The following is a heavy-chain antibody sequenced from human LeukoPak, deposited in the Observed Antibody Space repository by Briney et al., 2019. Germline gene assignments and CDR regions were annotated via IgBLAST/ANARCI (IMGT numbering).Heavy chain of an antibody. D-gene: IGHD6-19*01. CDR2: FDPEDGET. CDR1: GYTLTELS. V-gene: IGHV1-24*01. Sequence: GASVKVSCKVSGYTLTELSMHWVRQAPGKGLEWMGGFDPEDGETIYAQKFQGRVTMTEDTSTDTAYMELSSLRSEDTAVYYCATVYSSGWFYDAFDIWGQGTMVTVSS. CDR3: ATVYSSGWFYDAFDI. J-gene: IGHJ3*02.